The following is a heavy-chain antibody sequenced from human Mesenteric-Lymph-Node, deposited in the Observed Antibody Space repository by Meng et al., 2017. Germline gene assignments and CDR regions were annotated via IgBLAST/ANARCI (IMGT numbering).Heavy chain of an antibody. CDR3: ARSNYFDY. V-gene: IGHV3-30*04. Sequence: GGSLRLSCAASGFTFNNYAMTWVRQAPGKGLEWVAVISYDGSNKYYADSVKGRFTISRDNSKNTLYLQMNSLRAEDTAVYYCARSNYFDYWGQGTLVTVSS. CDR1: GFTFNNYA. CDR2: ISYDGSNK. J-gene: IGHJ4*02.